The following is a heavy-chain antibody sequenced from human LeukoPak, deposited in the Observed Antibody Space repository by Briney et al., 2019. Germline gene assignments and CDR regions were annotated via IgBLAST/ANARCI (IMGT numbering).Heavy chain of an antibody. Sequence: PGGSLRLSCVGSSITFADHWMLWVRQVPGEPPAWVARSDRDGVVREYADSVKGRFTIPRDNARNTIHLEMNRLKVEDTAIYYCVASRWSGSLDFWGQGSLVTVSS. CDR1: SITFADHW. CDR3: VASRWSGSLDF. J-gene: IGHJ4*02. V-gene: IGHV3-74*01. D-gene: IGHD3-3*01. CDR2: SDRDGVVR.